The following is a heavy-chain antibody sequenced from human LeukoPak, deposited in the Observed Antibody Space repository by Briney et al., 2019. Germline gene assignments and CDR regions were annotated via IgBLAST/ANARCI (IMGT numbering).Heavy chain of an antibody. CDR1: GGTFSSYA. J-gene: IGHJ5*02. CDR2: IIPIFGTA. Sequence: SVKVSCKASGGTFSSYAISWVRQAPGQGLEWMGGIIPIFGTANYAQKFQGRVTITADESTSTAYMELSSLRSEDTAVYYCARSMVRGVVNWFDPWGQGTLVTVSS. D-gene: IGHD3-10*01. V-gene: IGHV1-69*01. CDR3: ARSMVRGVVNWFDP.